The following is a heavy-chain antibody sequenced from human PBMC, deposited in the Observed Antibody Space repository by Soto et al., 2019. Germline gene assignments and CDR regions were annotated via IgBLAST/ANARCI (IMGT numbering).Heavy chain of an antibody. CDR3: ASVAAAGDDFDI. J-gene: IGHJ3*02. CDR1: GDSVSSNSAA. CDR2: TYYRSKWYN. Sequence: PSKSLSLTCAISGDSVSSNSAAWNWIRQCPSRGLEWLGRTYYRSKWYNDYAVSVKSRITINPDTSKNQFSLQLNSVTPEDTAVYYCASVAAAGDDFDIWGQVTMGTFSS. D-gene: IGHD6-13*01. V-gene: IGHV6-1*01.